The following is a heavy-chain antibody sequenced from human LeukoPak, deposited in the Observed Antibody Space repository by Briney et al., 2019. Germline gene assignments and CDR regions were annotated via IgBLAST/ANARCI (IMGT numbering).Heavy chain of an antibody. D-gene: IGHD3-22*01. CDR2: INPSSGGT. CDR1: GYTFTGYY. Sequence: GASVKLSCTASGYTFTGYYMHWVRQAPGQGLEWMGWINPSSGGTNYAQKFQGRVTVTRDTSISTAYMDLSRLRSDDTAVYYCARAGVWDYSDSSGYHNAAFDIWGQGTMVTVSS. V-gene: IGHV1-2*02. CDR3: ARAGVWDYSDSSGYHNAAFDI. J-gene: IGHJ3*02.